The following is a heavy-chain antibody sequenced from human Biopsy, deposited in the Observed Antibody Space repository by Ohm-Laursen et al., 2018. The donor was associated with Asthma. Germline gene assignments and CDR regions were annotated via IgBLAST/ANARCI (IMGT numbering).Heavy chain of an antibody. CDR3: ARGGYCTSPTCPWGRYATDV. D-gene: IGHD2-2*01. CDR1: GFTFGGYA. Sequence: SLRLSCAASGFTFGGYAMSWARQAPGKGLEWVANIKKDGSEKYYVDSVKGRFTISRDNAKNSLYLHMNSLRAEDTAVYYCARGGYCTSPTCPWGRYATDVWGQGTTVTVSS. V-gene: IGHV3-7*01. CDR2: IKKDGSEK. J-gene: IGHJ6*02.